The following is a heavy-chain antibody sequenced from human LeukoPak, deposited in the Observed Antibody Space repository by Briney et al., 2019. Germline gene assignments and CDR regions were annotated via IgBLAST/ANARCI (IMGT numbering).Heavy chain of an antibody. CDR1: GFTFSNAW. CDR3: TTGGGVYDYVSLH. J-gene: IGHJ1*01. D-gene: IGHD3-16*01. V-gene: IGHV3-15*01. CDR2: IKSKSDGGTT. Sequence: PGGSLRLSCVASGFTFSNAWMNWVRQAPGKGLEWVGRIKSKSDGGTTDYAAPVKGKFTISRDDSKNTLYLQMNSLQSEDTAVYYCTTGGGVYDYVSLHWGQAPWSPSPQ.